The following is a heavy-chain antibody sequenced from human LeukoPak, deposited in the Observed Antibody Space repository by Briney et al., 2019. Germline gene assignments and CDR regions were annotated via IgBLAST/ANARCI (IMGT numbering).Heavy chain of an antibody. CDR3: AREVILYYYDSSALDY. Sequence: GASVKVSCKASGGTFSSYAISWVRQAPGQGLEWMGGIIPIFGTANYAQKFQGRVTITADKSTSTAYMELSSLRSEDTAVYYCAREVILYYYDSSALDYWGQGTLVTVSS. V-gene: IGHV1-69*06. J-gene: IGHJ4*02. CDR2: IIPIFGTA. CDR1: GGTFSSYA. D-gene: IGHD3-22*01.